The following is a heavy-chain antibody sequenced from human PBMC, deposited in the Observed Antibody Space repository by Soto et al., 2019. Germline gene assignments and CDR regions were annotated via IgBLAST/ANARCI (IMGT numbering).Heavy chain of an antibody. CDR2: IIPILGVA. CDR1: GGTFSSYT. V-gene: IGHV1-69*02. CDR3: APYNRGGDAFDI. D-gene: IGHD1-1*01. J-gene: IGHJ3*02. Sequence: SVKVSCKASGGTFSSYTISWVRQAPGQGLEWMGRIIPILGVANYAQKFQGRVTITADKSTSTAYMELSSLRSEDTAVYYCAPYNRGGDAFDIWGQGTMVTVSS.